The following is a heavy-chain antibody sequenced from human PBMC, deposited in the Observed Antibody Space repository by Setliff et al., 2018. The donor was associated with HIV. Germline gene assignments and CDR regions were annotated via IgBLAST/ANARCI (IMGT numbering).Heavy chain of an antibody. CDR2: ISSSSSYI. CDR1: GFTFSSYS. Sequence: GGSLRLSCAASGFTFSSYSMNWVRQAPGKGLEWVSSISSSSSYIYYADSVKGRFTISRDDSKNTLYLQMNSLRAEDTAVYYCAKAPLGYCSSATCYQFDYWGQGTLVTVSS. V-gene: IGHV3-21*04. J-gene: IGHJ4*02. D-gene: IGHD2-2*01. CDR3: AKAPLGYCSSATCYQFDY.